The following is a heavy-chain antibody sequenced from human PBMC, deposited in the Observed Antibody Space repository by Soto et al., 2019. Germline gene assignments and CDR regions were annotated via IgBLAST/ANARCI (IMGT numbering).Heavy chain of an antibody. CDR3: TRQAAGSGSYYKYYYDYYMDV. V-gene: IGHV5-51*01. CDR2: IYPGDSDT. D-gene: IGHD3-10*01. Sequence: GESLTISCKASGYCFTSYWIGWERQLPGKGLEWMGIIYPGDSDTRYSPSVQAQITIAPDKPISTTNLQCSSLNASDTAMNYCTRQAAGSGSYYKYYYDYYMDVWGKGTTVTVSS. CDR1: GYCFTSYW. J-gene: IGHJ6*03.